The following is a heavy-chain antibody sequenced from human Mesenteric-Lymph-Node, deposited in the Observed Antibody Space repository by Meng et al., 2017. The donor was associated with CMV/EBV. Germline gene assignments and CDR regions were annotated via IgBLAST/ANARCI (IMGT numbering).Heavy chain of an antibody. CDR1: RYIFTDSY. Sequence: SCKASRYIFTDSYMHWVRQAPGQGLEWMGWINPNSGGTNYAQKFQGRVTMTRDTSISTAYMELSRLIYDDTAVYYCVGGGGISGFDPWGQGTLVTVSS. D-gene: IGHD3-16*01. CDR2: INPNSGGT. J-gene: IGHJ5*02. V-gene: IGHV1-2*02. CDR3: VGGGGISGFDP.